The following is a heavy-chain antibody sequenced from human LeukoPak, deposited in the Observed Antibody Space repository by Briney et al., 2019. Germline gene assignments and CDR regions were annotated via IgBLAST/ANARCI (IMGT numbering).Heavy chain of an antibody. J-gene: IGHJ4*02. CDR1: GFTFSSYA. Sequence: PGRSLRLSCAASGFTFSSYAMHWVRQAPGKGLEWVAVIWYDGSNKYYADSVKGRFTISRDNSKNTLYLQMNSLRAEDTAVYYCARGPTVVPSPIGYWGQGTLVTVSS. V-gene: IGHV3-33*08. D-gene: IGHD4-11*01. CDR2: IWYDGSNK. CDR3: ARGPTVVPSPIGY.